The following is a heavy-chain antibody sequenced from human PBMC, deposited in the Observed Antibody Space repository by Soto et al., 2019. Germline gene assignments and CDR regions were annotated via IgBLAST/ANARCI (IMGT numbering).Heavy chain of an antibody. J-gene: IGHJ6*02. V-gene: IGHV3-33*03. Sequence: GGSLRLSCSASGFTFSSYGMHWVRQAPGKGQEWVAVIWYDGSEKYYVDSVKGRFTISRDNAKNSLYLQMNSLRAEDTAVYYCASHRVCYTPLYYYYYGMDVWGPGITVTISS. CDR2: IWYDGSEK. CDR3: ASHRVCYTPLYYYYYGMDV. CDR1: GFTFSSYG. D-gene: IGHD2-15*01.